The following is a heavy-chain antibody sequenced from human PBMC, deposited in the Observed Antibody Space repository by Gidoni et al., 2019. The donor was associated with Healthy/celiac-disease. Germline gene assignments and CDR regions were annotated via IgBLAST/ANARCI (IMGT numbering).Heavy chain of an antibody. CDR3: ATLSYYYDSSGYYGDY. CDR1: GFTFSSDS. CDR2: ISSSSSTI. Sequence: EVQLVESGGGLVQPGGSLRLSCAASGFTFSSDSMNWVRQAPGKGLEWVSYISSSSSTIYYADSVKGRFTISRDNAKNSLYLQMNSLRDEDTAVYYCATLSYYYDSSGYYGDYWGQGTLVTVSS. J-gene: IGHJ4*02. D-gene: IGHD3-22*01. V-gene: IGHV3-48*02.